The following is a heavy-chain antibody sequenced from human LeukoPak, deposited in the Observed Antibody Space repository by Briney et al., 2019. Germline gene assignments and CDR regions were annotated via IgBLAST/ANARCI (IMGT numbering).Heavy chain of an antibody. J-gene: IGHJ4*02. CDR3: AKDRRLPWDYFDS. D-gene: IGHD5-12*01. Sequence: PGGSLRLSCVASGFTFSSYAMSWFRQAPGKGLEWVSAIDGSGGSTYYADSVKGRFTIPRDNSKNTLYLQMNSMRAEDTAIYYCAKDRRLPWDYFDSWGQGTLVTVSS. CDR2: IDGSGGST. CDR1: GFTFSSYA. V-gene: IGHV3-23*01.